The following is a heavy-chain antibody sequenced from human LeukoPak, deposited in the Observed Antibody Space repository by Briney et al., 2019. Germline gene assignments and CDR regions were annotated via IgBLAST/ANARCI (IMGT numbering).Heavy chain of an antibody. CDR2: IYYSGST. J-gene: IGHJ3*02. CDR3: ARANSNYGIRHRGDAFDI. Sequence: PSETLSLTCTVSGGSISSYYWSWIRQPPGRGLEWIGYIYYSGSTNYNPSLKSRVTISVDTSKNQFSLKLSSVTAADTAVYYCARANSNYGIRHRGDAFDIWGQGTMVTVSS. V-gene: IGHV4-59*01. CDR1: GGSISSYY. D-gene: IGHD4-11*01.